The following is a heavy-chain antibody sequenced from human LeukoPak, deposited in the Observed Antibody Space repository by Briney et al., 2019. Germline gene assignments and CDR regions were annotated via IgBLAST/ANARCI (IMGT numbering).Heavy chain of an antibody. CDR2: IYYSGST. CDR3: ARDVSGGSLDY. Sequence: SETLSLTCTVSGGSISSYYWSWIRQPPGKGLEWIGYIYYSGSTNYNPSLKSRVTISVDTSKNQFSLQLNSVTPEDTAVYYCARDVSGGSLDYWGQGTLVTVSS. J-gene: IGHJ4*02. CDR1: GGSISSYY. D-gene: IGHD3-16*01. V-gene: IGHV4-59*12.